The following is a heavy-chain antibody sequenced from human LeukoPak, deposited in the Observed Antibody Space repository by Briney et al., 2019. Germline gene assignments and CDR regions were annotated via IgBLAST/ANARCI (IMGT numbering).Heavy chain of an antibody. J-gene: IGHJ4*02. Sequence: GRSLRLSCAASGFTYNICAMHWVRQAPGQGLEWVAIIWYDGSRVYYADSVQGRFTISRDDSQNTVYLQMNSLRAEDTALYYCARDWRTTSFDNWGQGTLVTVSS. CDR2: IWYDGSRV. V-gene: IGHV3-33*08. CDR3: ARDWRTTSFDN. D-gene: IGHD3-3*01. CDR1: GFTYNICA.